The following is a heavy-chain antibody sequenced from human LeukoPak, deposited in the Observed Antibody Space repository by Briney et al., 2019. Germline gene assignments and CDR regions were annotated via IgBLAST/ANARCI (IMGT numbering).Heavy chain of an antibody. D-gene: IGHD3-3*01. J-gene: IGHJ5*02. CDR3: ARDHPHCTDGVCFGWFDP. CDR2: IYDSGNT. Sequence: SETLSLTCTVSGGSISSYYWSWIRQPPGKGLEWIGYIYDSGNTNYNPSLKSRVTISLDTSRNQLSLRLTSVTAADTAVYYCARDHPHCTDGVCFGWFDPWGQGTLVTVSS. V-gene: IGHV4-59*01. CDR1: GGSISSYY.